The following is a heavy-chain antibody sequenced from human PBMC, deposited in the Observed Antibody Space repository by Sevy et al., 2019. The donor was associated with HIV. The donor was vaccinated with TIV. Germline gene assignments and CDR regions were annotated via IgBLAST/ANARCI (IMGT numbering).Heavy chain of an antibody. CDR3: AKLPTVITEFDY. Sequence: GGSLRLSCAASGFNLTTYAMTWVRQTPGKGLEWVSAISGYGDSTYYVDSVKGRFTISRDDSKNAMYLQMNSLRAEDTAVYFCAKLPTVITEFDYWGQGTLVTVSS. V-gene: IGHV3-23*01. CDR2: ISGYGDST. D-gene: IGHD4-4*01. CDR1: GFNLTTYA. J-gene: IGHJ4*02.